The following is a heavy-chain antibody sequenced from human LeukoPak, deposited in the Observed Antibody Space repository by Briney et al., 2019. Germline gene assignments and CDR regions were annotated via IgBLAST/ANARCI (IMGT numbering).Heavy chain of an antibody. D-gene: IGHD2-15*01. V-gene: IGHV3-30*04. J-gene: IGHJ4*02. CDR1: GFTFSSYA. Sequence: GGSLRLSCAASGFTFSSYAMHWVRQAPGKGLEWVAVISYDGSNKYYADSVKGRFTISRHNSKNTLYLQMNSLRAEDTAVYYCARNRPTLSIVVVVADYWGQGTLVTVSS. CDR3: ARNRPTLSIVVVVADY. CDR2: ISYDGSNK.